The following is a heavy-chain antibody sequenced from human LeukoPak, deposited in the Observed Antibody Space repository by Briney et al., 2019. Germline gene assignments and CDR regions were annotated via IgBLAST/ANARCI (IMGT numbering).Heavy chain of an antibody. J-gene: IGHJ4*02. CDR3: ARVGIAVAVIDY. CDR2: IYYSGST. D-gene: IGHD6-19*01. V-gene: IGHV4-39*01. CDR1: GGSISSSSYY. Sequence: PSETLSLTCTVSGGSISSSSYYWGWIRQPPGKGLEWIGSIYYSGSTYYNPSLKSRVTISVDTSKNQFSLKLSSVTAADTAVYYCARVGIAVAVIDYWGQGTLVTVSS.